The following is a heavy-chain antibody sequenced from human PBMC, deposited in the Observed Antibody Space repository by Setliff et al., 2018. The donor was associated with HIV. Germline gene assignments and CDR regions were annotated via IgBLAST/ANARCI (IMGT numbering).Heavy chain of an antibody. J-gene: IGHJ5*02. CDR1: GYTFTNNV. CDR2: IHAGSGDT. Sequence: ASVKVSCKASGYTFTNNVIHWARQAPGQRLEWMGWIHAGSGDTQYSQKFQGRVTITRDTSASTVYMELSSLRSEDTAVYYCAREGQWLAWGQGTLVTVSS. D-gene: IGHD6-19*01. V-gene: IGHV1-3*01. CDR3: AREGQWLA.